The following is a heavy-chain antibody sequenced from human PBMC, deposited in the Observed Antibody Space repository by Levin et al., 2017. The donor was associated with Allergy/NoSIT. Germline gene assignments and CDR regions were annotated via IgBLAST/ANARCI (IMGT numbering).Heavy chain of an antibody. CDR1: GSTFRVYG. D-gene: IGHD6-19*01. CDR3: ARDLGTGWYDNAFEI. Sequence: GESLKISCKASGSTFRVYGSIWVRQAPGEGLEWLGWISPNNGHTKVSHKVQGRVTMTTDASTTTAYLDIRSLTSDDAAVYYCARDLGTGWYDNAFEIWGQGTLVAVSS. CDR2: ISPNNGHT. J-gene: IGHJ3*02. V-gene: IGHV1-18*01.